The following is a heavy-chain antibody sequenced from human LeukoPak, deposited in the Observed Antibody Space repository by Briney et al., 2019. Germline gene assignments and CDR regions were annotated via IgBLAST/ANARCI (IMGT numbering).Heavy chain of an antibody. CDR2: ISSNSRYT. J-gene: IGHJ4*02. D-gene: IGHD6-13*01. CDR3: ARVAEAAAFDY. CDR1: RFAFSSYA. V-gene: IGHV3-21*01. Sequence: GGSLRLSCAASRFAFSSYAMTWVRQAPGKGLEWVSSISSNSRYTYYADSVKGRFTISRDNAKSSLYLQMNSLRADDTAVYYCARVAEAAAFDYWGQGTLVTVSS.